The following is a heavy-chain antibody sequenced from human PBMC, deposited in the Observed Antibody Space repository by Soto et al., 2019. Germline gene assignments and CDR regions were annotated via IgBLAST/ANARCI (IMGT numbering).Heavy chain of an antibody. V-gene: IGHV3-9*01. D-gene: IGHD2-15*01. CDR3: AKDSCSGGSCYYYYGMDV. CDR2: ISWNSGSI. J-gene: IGHJ6*02. Sequence: EVQLVESGGGLVQPGRSLRLSCAASGFTFDDYAMHWVRQAPGKGLEWVSGISWNSGSICYADSVKGRFTISRDNAKNSLYLQMNSLRAEDTALYYCAKDSCSGGSCYYYYGMDVWGQGTTVTVSS. CDR1: GFTFDDYA.